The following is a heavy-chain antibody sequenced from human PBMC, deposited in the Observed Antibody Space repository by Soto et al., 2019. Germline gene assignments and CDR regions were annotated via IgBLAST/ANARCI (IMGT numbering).Heavy chain of an antibody. J-gene: IGHJ6*03. D-gene: IGHD2-15*01. CDR3: AVGYCSGGSCYSRYYYYYMDV. V-gene: IGHV4-34*01. Sequence: SETLSLTCAVYGGSFSGYYWSWIRQPPGKGLEWIGEINHSGSTNYNPSLKSRVTISVDTSKNQFSLKLSSVTAADTAVYYCAVGYCSGGSCYSRYYYYYMDVWGKGTTVTVSS. CDR1: GGSFSGYY. CDR2: INHSGST.